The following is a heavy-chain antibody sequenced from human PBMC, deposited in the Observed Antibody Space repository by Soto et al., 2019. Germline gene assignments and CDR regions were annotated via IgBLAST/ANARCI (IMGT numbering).Heavy chain of an antibody. CDR3: SRGGDAYKAGNY. CDR2: IHHGGSI. Sequence: QVQLQQWGAGLLKPSETLSLTCAVYGGSLSGYYWTWMRRPPGKGLEWIGEIHHGGSINYNSSLKSRVTITADTSMNLFFLKLSSVTAADTAVYYCSRGGDAYKAGNYWGQGTLVTVSS. V-gene: IGHV4-34*01. D-gene: IGHD1-1*01. CDR1: GGSLSGYY. J-gene: IGHJ4*02.